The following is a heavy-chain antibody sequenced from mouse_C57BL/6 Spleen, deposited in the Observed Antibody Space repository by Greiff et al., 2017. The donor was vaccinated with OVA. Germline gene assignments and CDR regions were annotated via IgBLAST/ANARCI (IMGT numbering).Heavy chain of an antibody. CDR2: ISSGSSTI. CDR1: GFTFSDYG. J-gene: IGHJ4*01. V-gene: IGHV5-17*01. Sequence: EVKLEESGGGLVKPGGSLKLSCAASGFTFSDYGLHWVRQAPEKGLEWVAYISSGSSTIYYADTVKGRFTISRDNAKNTLFLQMTSLRSEDTAMYYCARGGGAMDYWGQGTSVTVSS. CDR3: ARGGGAMDY.